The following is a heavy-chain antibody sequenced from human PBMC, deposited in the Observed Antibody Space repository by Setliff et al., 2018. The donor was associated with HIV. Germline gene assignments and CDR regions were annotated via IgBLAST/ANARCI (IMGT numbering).Heavy chain of an antibody. V-gene: IGHV4-39*02. Sequence: SETLSLTCSVSGDSISSGSYFWGWIRQTPGKGLEWIGNIYYTGFAYYNPSLKSRVTISLDTSKTHFFLNLTSVTDADTAVYFCTREGRGDPAMATTRIDYWGQGKRVTSPQ. CDR3: TREGRGDPAMATTRIDY. CDR2: IYYTGFA. J-gene: IGHJ4*02. D-gene: IGHD1-1*01. CDR1: GDSISSGSYF.